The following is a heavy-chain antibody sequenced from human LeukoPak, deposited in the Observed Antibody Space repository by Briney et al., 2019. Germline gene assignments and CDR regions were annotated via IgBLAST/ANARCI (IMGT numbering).Heavy chain of an antibody. CDR3: AKARYCSSTNCYSSFDY. CDR2: ISGSGGST. V-gene: IGHV3-23*01. J-gene: IGHJ4*02. Sequence: PGGSLRLSCAASGFTFSSYAMSWVRQAPGQGLEWISAISGSGGSTFYADSVKGRFTISRDNSKNTLYLQMNSLRAEDTAVYYCAKARYCSSTNCYSSFDYWGQGSAVTVSS. D-gene: IGHD2-2*02. CDR1: GFTFSSYA.